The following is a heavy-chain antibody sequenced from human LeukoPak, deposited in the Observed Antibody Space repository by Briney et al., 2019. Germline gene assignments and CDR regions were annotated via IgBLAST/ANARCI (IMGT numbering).Heavy chain of an antibody. Sequence: GGSLRLSCAASGFTFSSYAMSWVRQAPGKGLEWVSYISSSGSTIYYADSVKGRFTISRDNAKNSLYLQMNSLRAEDTAVYYCARDHPTIAVAGPYYYYGMDIWGQGTTVTVSS. D-gene: IGHD6-19*01. J-gene: IGHJ6*02. CDR2: ISSSGSTI. CDR1: GFTFSSYA. CDR3: ARDHPTIAVAGPYYYYGMDI. V-gene: IGHV3-48*04.